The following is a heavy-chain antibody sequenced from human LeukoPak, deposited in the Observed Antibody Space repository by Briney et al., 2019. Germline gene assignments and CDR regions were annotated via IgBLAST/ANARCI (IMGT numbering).Heavy chain of an antibody. Sequence: GGSLRLSCAASGFTFSRYAMHWDRQAPGKGLEWVSVILHDGSNNFNADSVKGRFTISRDISQNTLYLQMNSLRVEDTALYYCAREGLGYDYWGQGTPVTVS. CDR3: AREGLGYDY. J-gene: IGHJ4*02. CDR1: GFTFSRYA. V-gene: IGHV3-30*04. D-gene: IGHD3-22*01. CDR2: ILHDGSNN.